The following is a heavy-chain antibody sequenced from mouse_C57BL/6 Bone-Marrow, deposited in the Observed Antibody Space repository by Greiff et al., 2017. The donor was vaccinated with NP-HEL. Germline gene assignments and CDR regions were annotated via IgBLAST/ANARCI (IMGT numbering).Heavy chain of an antibody. CDR2: IYPRSGNT. CDR3: ARERGYYGSSRYYFDY. Sequence: LVESGAELARPGASVKLSCKASGYTFTSYGISWVKQRTGQGLEWIGEIYPRSGNTYYNEKFKGKATLTADKSSSTAYMELRSLTSEDSAVYFCARERGYYGSSRYYFDYWGQGTTLTVSS. J-gene: IGHJ2*01. CDR1: GYTFTSYG. D-gene: IGHD1-1*01. V-gene: IGHV1-81*01.